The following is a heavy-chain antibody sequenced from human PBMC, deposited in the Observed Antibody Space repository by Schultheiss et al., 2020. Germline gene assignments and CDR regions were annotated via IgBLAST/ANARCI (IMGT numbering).Heavy chain of an antibody. Sequence: GGSLRLSCAASGFTFSSYAMHWVRQAPGKGLEWVARVKSKKDGGTTDYAAPVKGRFTISRENAKNSLYLQMNSLRAGDTAAYYCVTEGIPGNYDYWGQGTLVTVYS. CDR1: GFTFSSYA. CDR3: VTEGIPGNYDY. V-gene: IGHV3-15*01. D-gene: IGHD1-20*01. CDR2: VKSKKDGGTT. J-gene: IGHJ4*02.